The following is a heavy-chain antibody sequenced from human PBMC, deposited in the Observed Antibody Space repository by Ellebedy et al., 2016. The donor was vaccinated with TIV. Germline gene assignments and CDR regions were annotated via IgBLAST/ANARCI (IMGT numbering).Heavy chain of an antibody. D-gene: IGHD4-17*01. CDR1: GYTFTSYA. J-gene: IGHJ5*02. V-gene: IGHV1-3*01. CDR3: AREGNDYVNWFDP. CDR2: SNAGNGNT. Sequence: AASVKVSCKASGYTFTSYAMHWVRQPPGQRLEWMGWSNAGNGNTKYSQKFQGRVTITRDTSASTAYMELSSLRSEDTAVYYCAREGNDYVNWFDPWGQGTLVTVSS.